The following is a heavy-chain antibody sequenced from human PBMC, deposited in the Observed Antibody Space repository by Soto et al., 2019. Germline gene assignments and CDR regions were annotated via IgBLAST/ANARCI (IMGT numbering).Heavy chain of an antibody. J-gene: IGHJ4*02. CDR1: GGTFSSYA. CDR3: ARDRYCSGGSCYLGTFPEFDY. V-gene: IGHV1-69*13. Sequence: SVKVSCKASGGTFSSYAISWVRQAPGQGLEWMGGIIPIFGTANYAQKFQGRVTITADESTSTAYMELSSLRSEDTAVYYCARDRYCSGGSCYLGTFPEFDYWGQGTLVTVSS. D-gene: IGHD2-15*01. CDR2: IIPIFGTA.